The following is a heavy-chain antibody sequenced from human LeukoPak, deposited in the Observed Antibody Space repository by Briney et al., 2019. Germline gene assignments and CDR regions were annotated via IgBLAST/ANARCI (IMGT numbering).Heavy chain of an antibody. CDR3: ARSSRGVIGLLDY. V-gene: IGHV7-4-1*02. CDR1: GYSFSTYT. D-gene: IGHD3-10*01. Sequence: GASVKVSCKASGYSFSTYTINWVRQAPGQGLEWMGWVNTNTGNPTYAQGFTGRFVFSMDKSVTTAYLQITNLEAEDTAFYYCARSSRGVIGLLDYWGQGTLVTVSS. CDR2: VNTNTGNP. J-gene: IGHJ4*02.